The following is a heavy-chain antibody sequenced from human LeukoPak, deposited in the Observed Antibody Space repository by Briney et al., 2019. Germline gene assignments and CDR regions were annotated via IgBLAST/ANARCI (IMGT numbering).Heavy chain of an antibody. V-gene: IGHV4-61*02. D-gene: IGHD3-22*01. Sequence: SETLSLTCTVSGNSISSGDNYWSWIRQPAGKGLEWIGRIYTSGSTNYNPSLKSRVTISGDTSKNQFYLRLSSVTAADTAVYYCARASYSYDINGWVPFDYWGQGTLVTVSS. J-gene: IGHJ4*02. CDR1: GNSISSGDNY. CDR2: IYTSGST. CDR3: ARASYSYDINGWVPFDY.